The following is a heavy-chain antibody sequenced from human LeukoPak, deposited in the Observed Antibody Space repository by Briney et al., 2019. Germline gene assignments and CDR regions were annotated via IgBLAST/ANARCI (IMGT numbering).Heavy chain of an antibody. CDR3: ARGVEMATKYYFDY. V-gene: IGHV3-53*01. Sequence: GGSLRLSCAASGFTVSSNYMSWVRQAPGKGLDWVSVIYSGGSTYYADSVKGRFTISRDNSKNTLYLQMNSLRAEDTAVYYCARGVEMATKYYFDYWGQGTLVTVSA. CDR1: GFTVSSNY. J-gene: IGHJ4*02. D-gene: IGHD5-24*01. CDR2: IYSGGST.